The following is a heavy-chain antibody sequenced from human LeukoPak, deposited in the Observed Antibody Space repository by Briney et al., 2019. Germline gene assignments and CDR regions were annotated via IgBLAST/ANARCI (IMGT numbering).Heavy chain of an antibody. D-gene: IGHD6-13*01. V-gene: IGHV4-61*01. J-gene: IGHJ4*02. Sequence: SETLSLTCTVSGGSVSSGSYYWSWIRQPPGKGLEWIGYIYYSGSTNYNPSLKSRAIISVDTSNNQFSLQLSSVTAADTAVYYCARDMGAAGGSFDYWGQGTLVTVSS. CDR3: ARDMGAAGGSFDY. CDR1: GGSVSSGSYY. CDR2: IYYSGST.